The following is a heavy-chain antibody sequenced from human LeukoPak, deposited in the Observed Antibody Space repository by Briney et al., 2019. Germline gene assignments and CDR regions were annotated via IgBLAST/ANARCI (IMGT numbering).Heavy chain of an antibody. CDR3: ARLSDYYDSSGYYNPANIDY. CDR2: IYYSGST. J-gene: IGHJ4*02. V-gene: IGHV4-39*01. CDR1: GGSFSGYY. D-gene: IGHD3-22*01. Sequence: PSETLSLTCAVYGGSFSGYYWGWIRQPPGKGLEWIGSIYYSGSTYYNPSLKSRVTISVDTSKNQFSLKLSAVTAADTAVYYCARLSDYYDSSGYYNPANIDYWGQGTLVTVSS.